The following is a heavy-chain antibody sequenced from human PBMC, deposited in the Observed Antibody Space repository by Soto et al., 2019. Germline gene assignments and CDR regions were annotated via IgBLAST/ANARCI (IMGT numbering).Heavy chain of an antibody. D-gene: IGHD5-12*01. CDR1: GGSISSYY. CDR2: IYYSGST. J-gene: IGHJ4*02. V-gene: IGHV4-59*01. CDR3: ARRSVIGMATIN. Sequence: SETLSLTCTVSGGSISSYYWSWIRQPPGKGLEWIGYIYYSGSTNYNPSLKSRVTISVDTSKNQFSLKLSSVTAADTAVYYCARRSVIGMATINWGQGTLVTVSS.